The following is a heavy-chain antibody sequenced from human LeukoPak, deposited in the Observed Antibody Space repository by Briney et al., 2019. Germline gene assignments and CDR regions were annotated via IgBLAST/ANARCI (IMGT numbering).Heavy chain of an antibody. CDR1: GGSISSSSYY. V-gene: IGHV4-39*01. CDR2: IYYSGST. J-gene: IGHJ5*02. Sequence: PSETLSLTCTVSGGSISSSSYYWGWIRQPPGKGLEWIGSIYYSGSTYYNPSLKGRVTISVDTSKNQFSLKLSSVTAADTAVYYCASTPLVRGVSWFDPWGQGTLVTVSS. CDR3: ASTPLVRGVSWFDP. D-gene: IGHD3-10*01.